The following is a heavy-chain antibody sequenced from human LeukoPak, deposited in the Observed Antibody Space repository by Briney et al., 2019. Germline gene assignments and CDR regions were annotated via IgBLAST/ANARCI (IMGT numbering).Heavy chain of an antibody. CDR2: IYSGGRK. Sequence: GGSLRLACAASGFTVSSNYISWVRQAPGKGLEWVSVIYSGGRKYYADSVKGRFTISRANSKNQLYLKMNSLRAEDTAVYYCARVGSQATFDYWGQGTLVTVSS. J-gene: IGHJ4*02. CDR1: GFTVSSNY. V-gene: IGHV3-53*01. D-gene: IGHD1-26*01. CDR3: ARVGSQATFDY.